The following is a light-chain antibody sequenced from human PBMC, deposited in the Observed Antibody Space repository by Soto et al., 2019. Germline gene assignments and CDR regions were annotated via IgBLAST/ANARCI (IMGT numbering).Light chain of an antibody. Sequence: DIQMTQSPSSLSASVGDRVTITSRASQGISNYLAWYQQKPGKVPKLLIYAASTVQSGVPARFSGSGSETDCPLTISSLQHEDVAPSSCQEYNSAPWTCDQGTKVEIK. J-gene: IGKJ1*01. CDR3: QEYNSAPWT. CDR1: QGISNY. CDR2: AAS. V-gene: IGKV1-27*01.